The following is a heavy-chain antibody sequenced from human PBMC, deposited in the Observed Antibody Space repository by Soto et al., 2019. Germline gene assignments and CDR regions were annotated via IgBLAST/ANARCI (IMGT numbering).Heavy chain of an antibody. CDR3: ARDKDRLQLGGNYYYILDV. D-gene: IGHD5-12*01. CDR2: IMPVFPTP. Sequence: QVQLEQSGAEVQKPGSSVKVSCKASGGTFSSSAFSWMRQAPGQGLEWMGGIMPVFPTPDYAQKFQDRVTITADASTSTTNMELSGLRSEDTAIYYCARDKDRLQLGGNYYYILDVWGQGTTVIVSS. V-gene: IGHV1-69*12. J-gene: IGHJ6*02. CDR1: GGTFSSSA.